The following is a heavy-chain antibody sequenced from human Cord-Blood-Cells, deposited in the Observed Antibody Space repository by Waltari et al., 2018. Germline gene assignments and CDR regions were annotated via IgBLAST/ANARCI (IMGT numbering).Heavy chain of an antibody. CDR2: ISAYNGNT. CDR1: GYTFTSYG. J-gene: IGHJ3*02. V-gene: IGHV1-18*01. CDR3: ARDLLDFWSGYYAFDI. D-gene: IGHD3-3*01. Sequence: QVQLVQSGAEVKKPGASVKVSCKASGYTFTSYGISWVRQATGQGLEWMGWISAYNGNTNYAQKLQGRVTMTTDTSTSTAYMELRSLRSDDTAVYYCARDLLDFWSGYYAFDIWGQGTMVTVSS.